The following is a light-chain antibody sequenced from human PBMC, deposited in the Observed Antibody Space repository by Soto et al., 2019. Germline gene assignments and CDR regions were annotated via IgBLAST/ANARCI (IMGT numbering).Light chain of an antibody. CDR3: QQYANSSRRT. CDR1: HTSSRRY. Sequence: EIVLTQSPGTLSLSPGERATLSCRASHTSSRRYLAWYQQKPGQAPRLLMYDISRRATGIPDRFSGSGSETDFTLTIGRLKHEDFAVYYCQQYANSSRRTFGKGTKVEIK. V-gene: IGKV3-20*01. J-gene: IGKJ1*01. CDR2: DIS.